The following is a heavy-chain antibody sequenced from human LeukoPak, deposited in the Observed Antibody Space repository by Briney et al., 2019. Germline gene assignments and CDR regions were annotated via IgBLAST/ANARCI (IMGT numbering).Heavy chain of an antibody. Sequence: GGSLRLSCAASGFTFSTHGMHWVRQAPGKGLEWVALISYDETNKYYADSVKGRFTISRDNSKNTLYLQMNSLRAEGTAVYYCARDLKDSSGWPYFDYWGQGTLVTVSS. CDR1: GFTFSTHG. CDR3: ARDLKDSSGWPYFDY. D-gene: IGHD6-19*01. J-gene: IGHJ4*02. V-gene: IGHV3-30*19. CDR2: ISYDETNK.